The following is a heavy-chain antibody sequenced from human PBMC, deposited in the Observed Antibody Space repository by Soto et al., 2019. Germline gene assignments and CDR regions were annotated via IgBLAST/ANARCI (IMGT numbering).Heavy chain of an antibody. Sequence: GASVKGSCKASGYTFTSYGISWVRQAPGQGLEWMGWISAYNGNTNYAQKLQGRVTMTTDTSTSTAYMELRSLRSDDTAVYYGARGFAEQWLGGYYYYGMDVWGQGTTVTVSS. J-gene: IGHJ6*02. CDR3: ARGFAEQWLGGYYYYGMDV. V-gene: IGHV1-18*01. CDR1: GYTFTSYG. CDR2: ISAYNGNT. D-gene: IGHD6-19*01.